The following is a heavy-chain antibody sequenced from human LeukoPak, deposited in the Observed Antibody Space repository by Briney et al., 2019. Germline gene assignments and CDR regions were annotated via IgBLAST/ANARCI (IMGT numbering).Heavy chain of an antibody. Sequence: ASVKVSYKASGYTFTDYAINWVRQAPGQGPEWMGWINTNTGSPTYAQAFTGRCVFSLDTSVSMTYLQISSLKAEDTAVYYCARSYRGDGYNSATHFDYWGQGTLVTVSS. CDR1: GYTFTDYA. CDR3: ARSYRGDGYNSATHFDY. D-gene: IGHD5-24*01. V-gene: IGHV7-4-1*04. CDR2: INTNTGSP. J-gene: IGHJ4*02.